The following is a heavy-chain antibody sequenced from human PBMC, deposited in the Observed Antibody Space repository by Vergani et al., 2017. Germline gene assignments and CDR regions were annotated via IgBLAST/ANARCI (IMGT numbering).Heavy chain of an antibody. D-gene: IGHD5-12*01. CDR1: GFTFSSYA. J-gene: IGHJ6*03. CDR3: AKDGGYDSMYYYYCMDV. CDR2: ISGSGGST. V-gene: IGHV3-23*01. Sequence: EVQLLESGGGLVQPGGSLRLSCAASGFTFSSYAMSWVRQAPGKGLEWVSAISGSGGSTYYADSVKGRFTISRDNSKNTLYLQMNSLRAEDTAVYYCAKDGGYDSMYYYYCMDVWGKGTTVTVSS.